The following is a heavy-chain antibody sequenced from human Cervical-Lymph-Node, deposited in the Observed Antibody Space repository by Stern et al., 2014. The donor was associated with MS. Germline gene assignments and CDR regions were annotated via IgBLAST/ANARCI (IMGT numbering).Heavy chain of an antibody. CDR1: GDSVSSDTAT. V-gene: IGHV6-1*01. D-gene: IGHD6-19*01. CDR3: SRGYSRGWSFPRDYFDS. CDR2: TYYRSKWIY. J-gene: IGHJ4*02. Sequence: QVQLQQSGPGLVRPSQTLSLTCVISGDSVSSDTATWNWIRQSPSRGLEWLGRTYYRSKWIYDSALSVRGRVAISPDTSKNQFSLQMTSVTPEDTGVYLCSRGYSRGWSFPRDYFDSWGQGTPVTVSS.